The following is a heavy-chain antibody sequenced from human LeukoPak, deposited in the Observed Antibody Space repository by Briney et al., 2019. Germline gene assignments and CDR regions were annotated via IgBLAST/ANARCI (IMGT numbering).Heavy chain of an antibody. V-gene: IGHV3-49*03. CDR2: IRSKAYGGTT. J-gene: IGHJ4*02. CDR1: GFTFGDYA. Sequence: GGSLRLSCTASGFTFGDYAMSWFRRAPGKGLEWVGFIRSKAYGGTTEYAASVKGRFTISRDDSKSIAYLQMNSLKTEDTAVYYCTRVSRGYSYGTLFDYWGQGTLVTVSS. CDR3: TRVSRGYSYGTLFDY. D-gene: IGHD5-18*01.